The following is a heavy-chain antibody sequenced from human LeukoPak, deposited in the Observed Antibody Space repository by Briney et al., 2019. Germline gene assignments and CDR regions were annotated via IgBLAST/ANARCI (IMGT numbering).Heavy chain of an antibody. J-gene: IGHJ4*02. CDR1: GFTFSSYA. V-gene: IGHV3-23*01. D-gene: IGHD3-3*01. CDR2: ISGSGGST. CDR3: AKLSAGDFWSGYYIYFDY. Sequence: GGSLRLSCAASGFTFSSYAMSWVRQAPGKGLECVSAISGSGGSTYYADSVKGRFTISRDNSKNTLYLQMNSLRAEDTAVYYCAKLSAGDFWSGYYIYFDYWGQGTLVTVSS.